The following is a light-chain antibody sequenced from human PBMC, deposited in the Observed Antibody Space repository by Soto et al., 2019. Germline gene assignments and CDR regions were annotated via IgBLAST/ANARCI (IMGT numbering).Light chain of an antibody. Sequence: QSALTQPASVSGSPGQSITISCTGTSSDVGSYTLVSWYQQHPGKAPKLMIFEASKRPSGVSHRFSGSKSGNTASLTISGLQAEDEADYYCSSNTSSSTRVFGTGTKLTVL. CDR1: SSDVGSYTL. CDR3: SSNTSSSTRV. J-gene: IGLJ1*01. CDR2: EAS. V-gene: IGLV2-14*02.